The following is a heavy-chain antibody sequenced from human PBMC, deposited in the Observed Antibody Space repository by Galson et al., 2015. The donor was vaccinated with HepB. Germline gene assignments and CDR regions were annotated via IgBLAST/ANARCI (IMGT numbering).Heavy chain of an antibody. J-gene: IGHJ5*02. D-gene: IGHD6-19*01. CDR1: GYTFTGYY. CDR2: INPNSGGT. Sequence: SVKVSCKASGYTFTGYYMHWVRQAPGQGLEWMGWINPNSGGTNYAQKFQGRVTMTRDTSISTAYMELSRLRSDDTAVYYCARNGGIAVAGTGPWFDPWGQGTLVTVSS. CDR3: ARNGGIAVAGTGPWFDP. V-gene: IGHV1-2*02.